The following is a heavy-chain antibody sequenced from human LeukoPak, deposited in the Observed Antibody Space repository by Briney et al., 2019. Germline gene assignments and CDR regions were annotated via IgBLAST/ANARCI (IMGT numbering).Heavy chain of an antibody. CDR1: GFTFSYYW. D-gene: IGHD3-9*01. CDR2: INGDGTGT. Sequence: GGSLRLSCAASGFTFSYYWMHWVRQTPGKGPMWVSRINGDGTGTNYADSVKGRFTISRDNAKNTLYLQMNSLRAEDTAVDYCTRDFDAATGYWGQGTLVTVSS. CDR3: TRDFDAATGY. V-gene: IGHV3-74*01. J-gene: IGHJ4*02.